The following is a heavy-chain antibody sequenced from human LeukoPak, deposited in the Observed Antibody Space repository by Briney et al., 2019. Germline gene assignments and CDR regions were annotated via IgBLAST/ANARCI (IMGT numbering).Heavy chain of an antibody. CDR1: GFTFSSYG. D-gene: IGHD2-21*01. Sequence: PGGSLRLSCAASGFTFSSYGMHWVRQAPGKGLEWVAFIRYDGSNKYYADSVKGRFTISRDNSKNTLYLQMNSLRAEDTAVYYCAKVSMAAGPKVANWFDPWGQGTLVTVSS. V-gene: IGHV3-30*02. J-gene: IGHJ5*02. CDR3: AKVSMAAGPKVANWFDP. CDR2: IRYDGSNK.